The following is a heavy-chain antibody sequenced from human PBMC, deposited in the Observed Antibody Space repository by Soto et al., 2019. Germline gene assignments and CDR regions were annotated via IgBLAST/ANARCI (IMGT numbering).Heavy chain of an antibody. D-gene: IGHD5-18*01. CDR2: ISAYNGNT. CDR3: AREDTAMVYFDY. J-gene: IGHJ4*02. Sequence: ASVKVYCKASGYTFTSYGISWVRQAPGQGPEWMGWISAYNGNTNYAQKLQGRVTMTTDTSTSTAYMELRSLRSDDTAVYYCAREDTAMVYFDYWGQGTLVPVSS. V-gene: IGHV1-18*01. CDR1: GYTFTSYG.